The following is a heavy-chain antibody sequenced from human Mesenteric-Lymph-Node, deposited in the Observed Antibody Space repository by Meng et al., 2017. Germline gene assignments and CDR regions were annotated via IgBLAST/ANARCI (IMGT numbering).Heavy chain of an antibody. D-gene: IGHD1-14*01. CDR3: ARDPTGGEDHQRV. V-gene: IGHV4-4*02. Sequence: QVLLQESCPGLVKPSGTLSLTCAVSGGSISSSNWWSWVRQPPGKGLEWIGKIYHSGITIYNSSLKSRVTMSVDNSKNQFSLKLNSMTAADTAVYYCARDPTGGEDHQRVWGQGTLVTVSS. CDR1: GGSISSSNW. J-gene: IGHJ4*02. CDR2: IYHSGIT.